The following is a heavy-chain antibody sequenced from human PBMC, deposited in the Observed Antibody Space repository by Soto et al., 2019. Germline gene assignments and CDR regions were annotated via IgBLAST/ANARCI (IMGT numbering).Heavy chain of an antibody. V-gene: IGHV1-8*01. CDR2: MNPNSGKT. CDR3: AIGPEAAFDI. J-gene: IGHJ3*02. CDR1: CYTFTRYD. Sequence: ASVTVSCQGSCYTFTRYDIHWLRQATGQGLAWMGWMNPNSGKTGYAQKFQGRATMTRNTPISTANMELSSLTSEDTAVYFCAIGPEAAFDIWGEAKMLTGS.